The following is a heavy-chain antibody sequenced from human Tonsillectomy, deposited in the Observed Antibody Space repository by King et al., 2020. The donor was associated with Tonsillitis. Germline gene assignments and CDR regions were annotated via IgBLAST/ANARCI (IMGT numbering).Heavy chain of an antibody. CDR1: GGSISSSSYY. Sequence: QLQESGPGLVKPSETLSLTCTVSGGSISSSSYYWGWIRQPPGKGLEWIGSIYYSGSTYYNPSLKSRVTISVDTSKNQFSLKLSSVTAADTAVYYCASSGNSIAAFDYWGQGTLVTVSS. V-gene: IGHV4-39*01. D-gene: IGHD6-13*01. CDR2: IYYSGST. J-gene: IGHJ4*02. CDR3: ASSGNSIAAFDY.